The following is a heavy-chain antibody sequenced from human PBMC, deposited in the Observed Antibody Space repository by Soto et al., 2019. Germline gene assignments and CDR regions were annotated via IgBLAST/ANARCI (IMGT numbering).Heavy chain of an antibody. D-gene: IGHD3-10*01. CDR3: VRDGVGSRNFYGLFDY. V-gene: IGHV3-33*01. CDR2: VRQDGNNI. CDR1: GFTFSGYG. J-gene: IGHJ4*02. Sequence: QVQLVESGGGVVPPGRSLRLSCAATGFTFSGYGMHWGRQAPGTGLEWVAVVRQDGNNIYYADSVKGRFTISGDNSKNTLDLQMNSLRAEDTAVYYCVRDGVGSRNFYGLFDYWGQGTLGTVSS.